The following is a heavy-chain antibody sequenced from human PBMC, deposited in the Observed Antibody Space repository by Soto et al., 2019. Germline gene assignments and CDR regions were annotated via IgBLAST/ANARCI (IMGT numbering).Heavy chain of an antibody. V-gene: IGHV3-23*01. CDR1: GFTFSTYG. J-gene: IGHJ4*02. Sequence: EVQLLESGGGLVQPGGSLRLSCAASGFTFSTYGMSWVRQAPVKGLEWVSAVDSGGNTYYADSVKGRFTISRDNSKNTLYLQMNGLRVEDTAVYYCAKNFNEGTHRYSFDYWGQGSLVTVSS. CDR3: AKNFNEGTHRYSFDY. CDR2: VDSGGNT. D-gene: IGHD3-16*02.